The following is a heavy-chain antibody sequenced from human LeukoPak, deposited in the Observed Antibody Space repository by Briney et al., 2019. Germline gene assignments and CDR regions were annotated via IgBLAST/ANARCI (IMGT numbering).Heavy chain of an antibody. CDR1: GFTFSSYS. CDR3: ARVQALNWFDP. Sequence: GGSVRLSCAASGFTFSSYSMNWVRQAPGKGLEWVSSISSSSSYIYYADSVKGRFTISRDNAKNSLYLQMNSLRAEDTAVYYCARVQALNWFDPWGQGTLVTVSS. J-gene: IGHJ5*02. CDR2: ISSSSSYI. V-gene: IGHV3-21*01. D-gene: IGHD4-11*01.